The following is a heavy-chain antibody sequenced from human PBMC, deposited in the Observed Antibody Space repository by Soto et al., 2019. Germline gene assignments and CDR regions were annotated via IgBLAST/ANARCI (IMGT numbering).Heavy chain of an antibody. CDR2: ISGSGGST. Sequence: VGSLRLSCAASGFTFSSYAMSWVRQAPGKGLEWVSAISGSGGSTYYADSVKGRFTISRDNSKNTLYLQMNSLRAEDTAVYYCAKGVGSSWLNYFDYWGQGTLVTVSS. CDR1: GFTFSSYA. J-gene: IGHJ4*02. CDR3: AKGVGSSWLNYFDY. D-gene: IGHD6-13*01. V-gene: IGHV3-23*01.